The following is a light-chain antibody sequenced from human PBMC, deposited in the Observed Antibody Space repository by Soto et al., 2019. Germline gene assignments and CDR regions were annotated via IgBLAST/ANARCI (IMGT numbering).Light chain of an antibody. Sequence: EVVLTQSPVTLSLSPGERATLSCRASQSFRGLLAWYQQKPGQAPRLLIYDASRRATGIPDRFSGGQSGTDFTLTVSRLEPEDFAVYFCQHYGSSPYTFGQGTKLEIK. J-gene: IGKJ2*01. CDR1: QSFRGL. CDR3: QHYGSSPYT. V-gene: IGKV3-20*01. CDR2: DAS.